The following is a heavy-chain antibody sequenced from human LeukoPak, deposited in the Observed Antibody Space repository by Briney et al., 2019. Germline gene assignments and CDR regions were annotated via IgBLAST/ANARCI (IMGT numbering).Heavy chain of an antibody. D-gene: IGHD6-6*01. CDR2: INPNSGGT. Sequence: ASVKGSCKGSWYTLTGYYIHWVRQAPGQGLEWMGWINPNSGGTNYAQKFQGRVTMTRDTSISTAYMELSRLRSDDTAVYYCARRPFDYWGQGTLVTVSS. CDR1: WYTLTGYY. V-gene: IGHV1-2*02. CDR3: ARRPFDY. J-gene: IGHJ4*02.